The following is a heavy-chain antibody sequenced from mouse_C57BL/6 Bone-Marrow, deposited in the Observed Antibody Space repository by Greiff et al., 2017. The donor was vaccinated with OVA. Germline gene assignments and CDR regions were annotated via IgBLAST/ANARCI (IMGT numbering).Heavy chain of an antibody. D-gene: IGHD1-1*01. CDR3: ARTPFYYGSSYGAMDY. CDR1: GYSITSDY. V-gene: IGHV3-8*01. CDR2: ISYSGST. J-gene: IGHJ4*01. Sequence: EVKLQESGPGLAKPSQTLSLTCSVTGYSITSDYWNWIRKFPGNKLEYMGYISYSGSTYYNPSLKSRISITRDTSKNQYYLQLNSVTTEDTATYYCARTPFYYGSSYGAMDYWGQGTSVTVSS.